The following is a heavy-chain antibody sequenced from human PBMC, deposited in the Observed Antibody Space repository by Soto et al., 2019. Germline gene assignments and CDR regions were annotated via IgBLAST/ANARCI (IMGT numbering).Heavy chain of an antibody. CDR3: ARVVDYDFWSGYPDP. J-gene: IGHJ5*02. CDR2: ISSSSSTI. CDR1: GFTFSSYS. Sequence: GGSLRLSCAASGFTFSSYSMNWVRQAPGKGLEWVSYISSSSSTIYYADSVKGRFTISRDNAKNSLYLQMNSLRAEDTAVYYCARVVDYDFWSGYPDPWGQGTLVTVSS. D-gene: IGHD3-3*01. V-gene: IGHV3-48*01.